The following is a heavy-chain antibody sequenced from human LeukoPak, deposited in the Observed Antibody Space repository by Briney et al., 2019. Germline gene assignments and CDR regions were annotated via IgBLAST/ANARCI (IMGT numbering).Heavy chain of an antibody. V-gene: IGHV1-69*05. Sequence: SVKVSCKASGGTFSSYAISWVRQAPGQGLEWMGGIIPIFGTANYAQKFQGRVTITTDESTSTAYMELSSLRSEGTAVYYCARDKKNDFWSGRSDAFDIWGQGTMVTVSS. CDR3: ARDKKNDFWSGRSDAFDI. CDR2: IIPIFGTA. CDR1: GGTFSSYA. J-gene: IGHJ3*02. D-gene: IGHD3-3*01.